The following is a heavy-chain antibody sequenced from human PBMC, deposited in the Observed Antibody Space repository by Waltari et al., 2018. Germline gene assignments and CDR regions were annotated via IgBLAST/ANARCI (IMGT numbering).Heavy chain of an antibody. CDR2: INEDGNEK. V-gene: IGHV3-7*02. Sequence: QLVESGGGLVPPGGSLRLSCVASGFTISTYWKSWVRKDPGKGLEWVANINEDGNEKYYGESVKGRFTVSRDNAKNSLYLQMNSLRDEDTAVYYCARNHGQSSNDVYFDYWGQGTLVTVSS. J-gene: IGHJ4*02. CDR1: GFTISTYW. D-gene: IGHD2-2*01. CDR3: ARNHGQSSNDVYFDY.